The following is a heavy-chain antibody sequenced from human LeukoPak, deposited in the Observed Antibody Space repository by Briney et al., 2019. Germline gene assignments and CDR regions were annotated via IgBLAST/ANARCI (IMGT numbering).Heavy chain of an antibody. J-gene: IGHJ4*02. CDR1: GFTFSSYW. Sequence: GGSLRLSCAASGFTFSSYWMYWVRQAPGKGLEWVSAISGSGGSTYYADSVKGRFTISRDNSKNTLYLQMNSLRAEDTAVYYCANHFGVVIYGYFDYWGQGTLVTVSS. D-gene: IGHD3-3*01. V-gene: IGHV3-23*01. CDR2: ISGSGGST. CDR3: ANHFGVVIYGYFDY.